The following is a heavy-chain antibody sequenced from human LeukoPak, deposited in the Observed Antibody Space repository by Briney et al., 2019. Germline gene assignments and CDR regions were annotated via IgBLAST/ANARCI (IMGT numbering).Heavy chain of an antibody. CDR3: ARSIAAAAVGDAFDI. Sequence: GASVKVSCKASGYTFTSYDINWVRQATGQGLEWMGWMDPNSGNTGYAQKLQGRVTMTTDTSTSTAYMELRSLRSDDTAVYYCARSIAAAAVGDAFDIWGQGTMVTVSS. CDR1: GYTFTSYD. V-gene: IGHV1-8*02. CDR2: MDPNSGNT. J-gene: IGHJ3*02. D-gene: IGHD6-13*01.